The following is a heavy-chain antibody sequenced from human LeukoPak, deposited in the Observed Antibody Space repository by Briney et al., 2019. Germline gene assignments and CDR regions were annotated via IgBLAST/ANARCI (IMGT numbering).Heavy chain of an antibody. CDR2: INHSGST. J-gene: IGHJ4*02. CDR3: ARGEAYYDFWSRYPMGGYYFDY. D-gene: IGHD3-3*01. Sequence: SETLSLTCAVYGGSFSGYYWSWIRQPPGKGLEWIGEINHSGSTNYNPSLKSRVTISVDTSKNQFSLKLSSVTAADTAVSYCARGEAYYDFWSRYPMGGYYFDYWGQGTLVTVSS. V-gene: IGHV4-34*01. CDR1: GGSFSGYY.